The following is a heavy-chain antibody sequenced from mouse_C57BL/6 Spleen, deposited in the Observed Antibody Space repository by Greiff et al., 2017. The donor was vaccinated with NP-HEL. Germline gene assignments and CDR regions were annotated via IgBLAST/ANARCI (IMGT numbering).Heavy chain of an antibody. Sequence: DVQLVESGGGLVKPGGSLKLSCAASGFTFSSYAMSWVRQTPEKRLEWVATISDGGSYTYYPDNVKGRFTISRDNAKNNLYLQMSHLKSEDTAMYYCARGGYDGYSDYWGQGTTLTVSS. CDR1: GFTFSSYA. CDR3: ARGGYDGYSDY. J-gene: IGHJ2*01. CDR2: ISDGGSYT. D-gene: IGHD2-3*01. V-gene: IGHV5-4*01.